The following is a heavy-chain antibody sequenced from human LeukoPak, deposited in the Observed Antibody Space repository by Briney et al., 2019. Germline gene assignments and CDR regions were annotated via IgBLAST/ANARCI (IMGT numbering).Heavy chain of an antibody. J-gene: IGHJ4*02. D-gene: IGHD6-19*01. CDR1: GFTFSSYV. Sequence: GGSLRLSCAASGFTFSSYVMTWVRQAPGKGLEWVSTISDTGAGTYYADSVKGRFTISKDNSKNTLYLQMNSLGADDTAVYYCARPPYGSGSNLYFDYWGQGALVTVSS. CDR2: ISDTGAGT. CDR3: ARPPYGSGSNLYFDY. V-gene: IGHV3-23*01.